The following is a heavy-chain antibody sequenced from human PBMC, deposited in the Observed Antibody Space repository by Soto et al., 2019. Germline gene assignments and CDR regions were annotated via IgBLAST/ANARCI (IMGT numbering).Heavy chain of an antibody. V-gene: IGHV4-4*07. D-gene: IGHD2-2*01. Sequence: QVQLQESGPGLVRPSETLSLTCTVSGGSLNNYNWNWIRQSAGTGLEWIGRIYSSGKTYYNPSLKSRVTLSLDMLTNQISLKGNSVTAADTAMYYCARERTYQMFGDDALDFWGLGTMVTVSS. J-gene: IGHJ3*01. CDR1: GGSLNNYN. CDR3: ARERTYQMFGDDALDF. CDR2: IYSSGKT.